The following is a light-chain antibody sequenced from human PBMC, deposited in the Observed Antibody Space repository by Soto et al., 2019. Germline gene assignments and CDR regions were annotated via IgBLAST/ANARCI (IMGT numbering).Light chain of an antibody. CDR3: QQHSSFAS. CDR1: QSLGGR. J-gene: IGKJ4*01. V-gene: IGKV1-5*01. Sequence: DIQMTQSPFTLSASVGDIVTITCRASQSLGGRLAWYQQKPGKAPRLLIYDASTLESGVPSRFSGTGSETEFTLTISGLQPDDFATYYCQQHSSFASFGGGTKV. CDR2: DAS.